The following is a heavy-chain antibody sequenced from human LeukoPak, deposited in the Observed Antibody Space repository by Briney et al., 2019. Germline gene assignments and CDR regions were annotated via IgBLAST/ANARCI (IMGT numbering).Heavy chain of an antibody. J-gene: IGHJ4*02. D-gene: IGHD3-10*01. Sequence: SETLSLTCTVSGDSISSSNSYWGWTRQPPGKGLEWFGTIYYSGSTYYNPSLKSRVSISLDTSKKQFSLKLSSVTAADTAVYYCARRPAIIMDRGVVYYFDSWGQGILVTVSS. CDR3: ARRPAIIMDRGVVYYFDS. CDR2: IYYSGST. V-gene: IGHV4-39*01. CDR1: GDSISSSNSY.